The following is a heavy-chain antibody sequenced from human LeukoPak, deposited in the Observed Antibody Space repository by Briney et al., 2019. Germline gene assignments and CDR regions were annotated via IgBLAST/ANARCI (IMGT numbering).Heavy chain of an antibody. J-gene: IGHJ1*01. CDR2: ISSGSSFI. D-gene: IGHD3-10*01. CDR3: VRDLLGSGSTTAYLYH. CDR1: GFTFSTYS. Sequence: GGSLRLSCAASGFTFSTYSMNWVRQAPGKGLEWVSSISSGSSFIYYAGSVKGRFTISRDDARNSLYLQMNSLRAEDMAVYFCVRDLLGSGSTTAYLYHWGQGTLVTVSS. V-gene: IGHV3-21*01.